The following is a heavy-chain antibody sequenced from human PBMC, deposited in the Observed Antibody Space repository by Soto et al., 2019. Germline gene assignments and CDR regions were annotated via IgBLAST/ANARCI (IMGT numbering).Heavy chain of an antibody. CDR1: GGSISSGDYY. CDR3: ARDLCSGGSCYLNFDY. Sequence: SETLSLTCTVSGGSISSGDYYWSWIRQPPGKGLEWIGYIYYSGSTYYNPSLKSRVTISLDTSKNQFSLNLSSVTAADTAVYYCARDLCSGGSCYLNFDYWGQGTLVTVSS. CDR2: IYYSGST. V-gene: IGHV4-30-4*01. J-gene: IGHJ4*02. D-gene: IGHD2-15*01.